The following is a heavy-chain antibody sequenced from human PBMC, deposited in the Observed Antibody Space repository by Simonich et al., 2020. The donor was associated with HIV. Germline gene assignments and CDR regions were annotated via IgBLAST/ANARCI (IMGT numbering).Heavy chain of an antibody. V-gene: IGHV4-34*01. CDR3: ARRTGYDLDY. D-gene: IGHD5-12*01. Sequence: QVQLQQWGAGLLKPSETLSLTCAVYGGSFSGYYWSWIRQPPGKGLEWIGEINHSGSTDCNPSLKSRFTISEDTSKNQCSLKLSSVTAADAAVYYCARRTGYDLDYWGQGTLVTVSS. J-gene: IGHJ4*02. CDR2: INHSGST. CDR1: GGSFSGYY.